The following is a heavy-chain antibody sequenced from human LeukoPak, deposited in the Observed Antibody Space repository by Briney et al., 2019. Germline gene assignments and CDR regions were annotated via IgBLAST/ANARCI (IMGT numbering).Heavy chain of an antibody. D-gene: IGHD4/OR15-4a*01. CDR1: GITVSSNY. V-gene: IGHV3-53*01. CDR2: IYSGGIT. J-gene: IGHJ4*02. CDR3: ARRAGAYSHPYDY. Sequence: GGSLRLSCAASGITVSSNYMSWVRQAPGKGLEWVSVIYSGGITYYADSVKGRFTISRDNSKNTLYLQMNSLRAEDTAVYYCARRAGAYSHPYDYWGQGTLVTVSS.